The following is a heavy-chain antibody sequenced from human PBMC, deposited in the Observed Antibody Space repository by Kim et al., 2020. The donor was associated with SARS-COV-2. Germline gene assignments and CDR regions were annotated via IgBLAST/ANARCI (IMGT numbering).Heavy chain of an antibody. Sequence: TTDYAAPVKGRFTISREDSKNTLYLQMNSLKTEDTAVYYCTTYDISAFDIWGQGTMVTVSS. D-gene: IGHD3-9*01. CDR3: TTYDISAFDI. V-gene: IGHV3-15*01. J-gene: IGHJ3*02. CDR2: TT.